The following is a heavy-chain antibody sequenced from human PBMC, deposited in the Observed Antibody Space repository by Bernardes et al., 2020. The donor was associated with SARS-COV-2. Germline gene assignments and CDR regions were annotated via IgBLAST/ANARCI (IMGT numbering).Heavy chain of an antibody. D-gene: IGHD1-1*01. Sequence: ASVKVSCKTSGYTFIRYGINWVRQAPGQGLEWMAWISTYNGDTIYAQNLQGRLTMTTDTSTSTAYMELRSLRSDDTAVYYCAISKNSYNSRFDFWGQGSLVTVSS. CDR2: ISTYNGDT. V-gene: IGHV1-18*01. CDR3: AISKNSYNSRFDF. J-gene: IGHJ4*02. CDR1: GYTFIRYG.